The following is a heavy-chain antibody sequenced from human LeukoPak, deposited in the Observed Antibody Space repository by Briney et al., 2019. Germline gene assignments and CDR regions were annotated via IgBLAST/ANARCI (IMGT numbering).Heavy chain of an antibody. J-gene: IGHJ4*02. CDR1: GFTFSSYW. D-gene: IGHD3-22*01. V-gene: IGHV3-7*01. Sequence: PGGSPRLSCAASGFTFSSYWMSWVRQAPGKGLEWVANIDQDGSEKYYVDSVKGRITISRDNAKRSLYLQMNSLRVEDTAVYYCARTNYYYGSSGYPDYWGQGTLGTVSS. CDR3: ARTNYYYGSSGYPDY. CDR2: IDQDGSEK.